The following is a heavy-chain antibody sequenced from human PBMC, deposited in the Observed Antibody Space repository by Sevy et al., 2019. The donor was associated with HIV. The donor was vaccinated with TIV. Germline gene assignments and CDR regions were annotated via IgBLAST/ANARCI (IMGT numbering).Heavy chain of an antibody. J-gene: IGHJ4*02. Sequence: ASVKVSCKASGYTFTTYRITWVRQAPGQGLEWMGWVSPHNGDTDYAQKFQGRVTMITDTSTSTAFMELRSLRSDDTALYYCARSHCSGGRCYSLAYWGQGTLVTVSS. CDR2: VSPHNGDT. CDR1: GYTFTTYR. CDR3: ARSHCSGGRCYSLAY. V-gene: IGHV1-18*01. D-gene: IGHD2-15*01.